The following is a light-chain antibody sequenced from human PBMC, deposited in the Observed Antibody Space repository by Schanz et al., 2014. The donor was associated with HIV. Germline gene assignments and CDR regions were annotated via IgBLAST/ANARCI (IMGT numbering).Light chain of an antibody. Sequence: DIQLTQSPSTLSASVGDRVTITCRASQTIYSWLAWYQQKPGRAPNLLIYQASTLQTGVSSRFSGSGSGTEFTLTISGLLPDDFATYFCQQFHTYPYTFGQGTKLEIK. CDR1: QTIYSW. V-gene: IGKV1-5*03. CDR2: QAS. CDR3: QQFHTYPYT. J-gene: IGKJ2*01.